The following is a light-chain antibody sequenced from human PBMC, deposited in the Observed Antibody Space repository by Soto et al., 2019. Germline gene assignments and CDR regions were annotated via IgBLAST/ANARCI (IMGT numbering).Light chain of an antibody. CDR2: GAS. CDR3: QQYDNLPFT. Sequence: DIQMTQSPSSLSASVGDRLTITCQASQDISNYLNWYHQKPGKAPKLLIYGASNLETGVPSRFSGSGSGTDFTFTISSLQPEDVATYYCQQYDNLPFTFGPGTTVDIK. J-gene: IGKJ3*01. V-gene: IGKV1-33*01. CDR1: QDISNY.